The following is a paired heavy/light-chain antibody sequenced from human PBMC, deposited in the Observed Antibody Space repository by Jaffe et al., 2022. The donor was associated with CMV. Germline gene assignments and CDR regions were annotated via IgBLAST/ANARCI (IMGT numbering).Light chain of an antibody. Sequence: SYELTQPPSVSVSPGQTARITCSGDALPKQYAYWYQQKPGQAPVLVIYKDSERPSGIPERFSGSSSGTTVTLTISGVQAEDEADYYCQSADSSGSEVFGGGTKLTVL. CDR2: KDS. J-gene: IGLJ3*02. CDR1: ALPKQY. CDR3: QSADSSGSEV. V-gene: IGLV3-25*03.
Heavy chain of an antibody. CDR2: IKSKTDGGTT. CDR1: GFTFSNAW. CDR3: TTEDVNRYCSGGSCYSTGLGFDY. Sequence: EVQLVESGGGLVKPGGSLRLSCAASGFTFSNAWMSWVRQAPGKGLEWVGRIKSKTDGGTTDYAAPVKGRFTISRDDSKNTLYLQMNSLKTEDTAVYYCTTEDVNRYCSGGSCYSTGLGFDYWGQGTLVTVSS. D-gene: IGHD2-15*01. J-gene: IGHJ4*02. V-gene: IGHV3-15*01.